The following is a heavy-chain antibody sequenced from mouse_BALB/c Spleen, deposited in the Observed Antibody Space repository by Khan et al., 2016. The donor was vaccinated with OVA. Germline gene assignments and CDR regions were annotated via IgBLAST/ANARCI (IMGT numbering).Heavy chain of an antibody. J-gene: IGHJ4*01. CDR3: ARETAYYGNYEAMDY. CDR1: GFSLTNYG. D-gene: IGHD2-10*01. V-gene: IGHV2-9*02. Sequence: QVQLKQSGPGLVAPSQSLSITCTVSGFSLTNYGVNWVRQPPGKGLEWLGIIWAGGSTNYNSALMSRVSIRKDNAKSQDFLKMNSLQTDDTAMYYCARETAYYGNYEAMDYWGQGTSVTVSS. CDR2: IWAGGST.